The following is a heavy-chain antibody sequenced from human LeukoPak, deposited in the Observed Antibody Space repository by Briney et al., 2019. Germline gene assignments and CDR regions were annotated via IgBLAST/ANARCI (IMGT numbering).Heavy chain of an antibody. CDR3: ARRDYYESSKNDYFDY. J-gene: IGHJ4*02. CDR2: IYHSGST. Sequence: SGTLSLTCAVSGGSMSDSYLWSWVRQPPGKGLEWIGEIYHSGSTNYNPSLKSRVTISVDKSKNQFSLKLSSVTAADTAVYYCARRDYYESSKNDYFDYWGQGTLVTVSS. CDR1: GGSMSDSYL. D-gene: IGHD3-22*01. V-gene: IGHV4-4*02.